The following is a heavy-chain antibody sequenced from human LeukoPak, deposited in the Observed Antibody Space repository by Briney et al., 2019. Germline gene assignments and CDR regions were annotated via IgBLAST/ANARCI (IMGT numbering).Heavy chain of an antibody. V-gene: IGHV4-39*07. J-gene: IGHJ3*02. D-gene: IGHD3-22*01. CDR1: GGSISGSSYY. Sequence: ASETLSLTCTVSGGSISGSSYYWGWIRQPPGKGLEWIGSIYYSGSTYYNPSLKSRVTISVDTSKNQFSLKLSSVTAADTAVYYCARDLFYYYDSSGYAFDIWGQGTMVTVSS. CDR2: IYYSGST. CDR3: ARDLFYYYDSSGYAFDI.